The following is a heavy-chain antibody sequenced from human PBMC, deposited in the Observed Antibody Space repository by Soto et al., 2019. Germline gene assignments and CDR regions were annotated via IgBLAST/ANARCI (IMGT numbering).Heavy chain of an antibody. D-gene: IGHD2-2*01. CDR2: IGESGTPT. Sequence: GGSLILSCAASGFTFSSYAMKWVRQAPGKGLEWVSLIGESGTPTYYADSVKGRFTISRDNSGNTLFLEMYSLRAEDTAVYYCAIDIPGVSYYGMDVWGQGNTVTVYS. J-gene: IGHJ6*02. CDR3: AIDIPGVSYYGMDV. V-gene: IGHV3-23*01. CDR1: GFTFSSYA.